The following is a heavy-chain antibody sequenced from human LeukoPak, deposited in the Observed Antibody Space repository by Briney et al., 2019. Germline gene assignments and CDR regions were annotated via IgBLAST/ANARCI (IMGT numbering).Heavy chain of an antibody. J-gene: IGHJ3*02. CDR2: IFYIGST. D-gene: IGHD4-23*01. CDR3: ATLTGGDDAFDI. CDR1: GGSISSYY. V-gene: IGHV4-59*01. Sequence: SETLSLTCTVSGGSISSYYWSWIRQPPGKGLEWIGYIFYIGSTNYNPSLKSRVTISVLTSKNRFSLKLSSVTAADTAVYYCATLTGGDDAFDIWGQGTMVTVSS.